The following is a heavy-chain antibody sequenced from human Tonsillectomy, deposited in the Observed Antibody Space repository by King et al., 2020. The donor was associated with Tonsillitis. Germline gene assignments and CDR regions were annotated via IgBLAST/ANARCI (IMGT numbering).Heavy chain of an antibody. V-gene: IGHV5-51*01. J-gene: IGHJ4*02. Sequence: QLVQSGAEVKKPGESLKISCKGSGYSFTSYWIGWVRQMPGKGLEWMGIIYPGDSDTRYSPSFQCQVTISADKSISTAYLQWSSLKASDTAMYYCARPAYYYGSGSYYFDYWGQGTLVTVSS. CDR1: GYSFTSYW. CDR2: IYPGDSDT. CDR3: ARPAYYYGSGSYYFDY. D-gene: IGHD3-10*01.